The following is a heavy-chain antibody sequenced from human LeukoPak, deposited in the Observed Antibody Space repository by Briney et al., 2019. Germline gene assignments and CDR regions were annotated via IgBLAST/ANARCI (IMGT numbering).Heavy chain of an antibody. V-gene: IGHV3-30*02. CDR3: ARVGYCSSTSCHGYYYYYMDV. CDR1: GFTFSSYG. D-gene: IGHD2-2*01. CDR2: IRYDGSNK. Sequence: PGGSLRLSCAASGFTFSSYGMHWVRQAPGKGLEWVAFIRYDGSNKYYADSVKGRFTISRDNSKNTLYLQMNSLRAEDTAVYYCARVGYCSSTSCHGYYYYYMDVWGKGTTVTVSS. J-gene: IGHJ6*03.